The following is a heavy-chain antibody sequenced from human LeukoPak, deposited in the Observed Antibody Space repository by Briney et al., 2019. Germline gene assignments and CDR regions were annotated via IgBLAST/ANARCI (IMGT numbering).Heavy chain of an antibody. J-gene: IGHJ3*02. CDR1: GFTFSNAW. Sequence: GGSLRLSCAASGFTFSNAWMSWVRQAPGKGLEWVGRIKSKTDGGTTDYAAPVKGRFTISRDDSKNTLYLQVNSLKTEDTAVYYCTTDRTTVTTWLYRWAFDIWGQGTMVTVSS. D-gene: IGHD4-17*01. V-gene: IGHV3-15*01. CDR2: IKSKTDGGTT. CDR3: TTDRTTVTTWLYRWAFDI.